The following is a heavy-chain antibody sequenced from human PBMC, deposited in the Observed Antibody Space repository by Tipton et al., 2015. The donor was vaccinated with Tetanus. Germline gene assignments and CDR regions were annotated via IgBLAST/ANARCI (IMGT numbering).Heavy chain of an antibody. CDR2: IYYSGST. V-gene: IGHV4-39*01. Sequence: TLSLTCTISGGSISSGSYYWSWIRQPPGKGLEWIGSIYYSGSTYYNPSLRSRVTMSVDTSKIQFSLKVSSVTAADTAVYYCARLSSSANDAHAFDIWGQGTMVTVSS. J-gene: IGHJ3*02. D-gene: IGHD3-22*01. CDR1: GGSISSGSYY. CDR3: ARLSSSANDAHAFDI.